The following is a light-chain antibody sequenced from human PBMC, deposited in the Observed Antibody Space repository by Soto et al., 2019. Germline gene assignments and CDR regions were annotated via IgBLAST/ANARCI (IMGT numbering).Light chain of an antibody. CDR2: GVS. V-gene: IGKV3-20*01. CDR1: QSVRSSY. Sequence: EIVLTQSPGTLSLSPGERATLSCRASQSVRSSYLAWYQQKLGQAPRLLIYGVSNRATGIPDRFSGSGSGTDFTLTISRMESEDSAVHYWQQYGTSPRTFGEGTQLEIK. CDR3: QQYGTSPRT. J-gene: IGKJ1*01.